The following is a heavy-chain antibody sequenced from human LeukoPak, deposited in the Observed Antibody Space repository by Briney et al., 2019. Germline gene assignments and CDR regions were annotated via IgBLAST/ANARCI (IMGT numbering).Heavy chain of an antibody. D-gene: IGHD4-17*01. CDR1: GDTFIGFY. Sequence: ASVKVSCKASGDTFIGFYIHWVRQAPGQGLEWMGIINPSGGSTSYAQKFQGRVTMTRDTSTSTVYMELSSLRSEDTAVYYCARDYGDYVALGYFDLWGRGTLVTVSS. J-gene: IGHJ2*01. CDR3: ARDYGDYVALGYFDL. V-gene: IGHV1-46*01. CDR2: INPSGGST.